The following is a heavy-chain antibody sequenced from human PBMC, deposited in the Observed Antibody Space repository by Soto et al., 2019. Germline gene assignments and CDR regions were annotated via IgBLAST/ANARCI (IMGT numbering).Heavy chain of an antibody. CDR2: IRSKAYGGTT. V-gene: IGHV3-49*03. J-gene: IGHJ6*02. CDR1: GFTFGDYA. Sequence: PGGSLRLSCTASGFTFGDYAMSWFRQAPGKGLEWVGFIRSKAYGGTTEYAASVKGRFTTSRDDSKSIAYLQMNSLKTEDTAVYYCKSSSSPYYYYYGMDVWGQGTTVTVSS. D-gene: IGHD6-6*01. CDR3: KSSSSPYYYYYGMDV.